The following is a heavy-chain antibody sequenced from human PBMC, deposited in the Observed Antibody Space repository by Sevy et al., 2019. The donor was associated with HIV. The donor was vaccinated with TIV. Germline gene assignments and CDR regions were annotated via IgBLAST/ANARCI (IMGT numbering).Heavy chain of an antibody. CDR1: GFTFSSYS. Sequence: GGSLRLSCAASGFTFSSYSMNWVRQAPGKGLEWVSYISSSSSTIYYADTVKGRFTISRDNAKNSLYLQMNSLRDEDTAVYYCARGGYRYGYGEDGYGMDVWGQGTTVTVSS. CDR3: ARGGYRYGYGEDGYGMDV. V-gene: IGHV3-48*02. CDR2: ISSSSSTI. J-gene: IGHJ6*02. D-gene: IGHD5-18*01.